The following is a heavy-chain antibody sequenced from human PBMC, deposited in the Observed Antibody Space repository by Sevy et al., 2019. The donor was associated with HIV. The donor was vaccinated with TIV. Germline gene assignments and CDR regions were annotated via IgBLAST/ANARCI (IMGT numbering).Heavy chain of an antibody. CDR3: AKDRIYDFWSGYYYYMDV. CDR1: GFTFSSYA. V-gene: IGHV3-23*01. J-gene: IGHJ6*03. CDR2: ISGSGGTT. Sequence: GGSLRLSCAASGFTFSSYAMSWVRQAPGKGLEWVSAISGSGGTTYYADSVKGRFTNSRDNSKNTLYLQMNSLRAEDTAVYYCAKDRIYDFWSGYYYYMDVWGKGTTVTVSS. D-gene: IGHD3-3*01.